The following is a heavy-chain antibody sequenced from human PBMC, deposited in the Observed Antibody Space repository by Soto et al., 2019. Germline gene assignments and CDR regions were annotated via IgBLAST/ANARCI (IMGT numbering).Heavy chain of an antibody. J-gene: IGHJ6*02. CDR3: ARTSSQNPKRGYSYGLFNYGMDV. CDR1: GFTFSSYA. CDR2: ISYDGSNK. Sequence: QVQLVESGGGVVQPGRSLRLSCAASGFTFSSYAMHWVRQAPGKGLEWVAVISYDGSNKYYADSVKGRFTISRDNSKNTLYLQMNSLRAEDTAVYYCARTSSQNPKRGYSYGLFNYGMDVWGQGTTVTVSS. V-gene: IGHV3-30-3*01. D-gene: IGHD5-18*01.